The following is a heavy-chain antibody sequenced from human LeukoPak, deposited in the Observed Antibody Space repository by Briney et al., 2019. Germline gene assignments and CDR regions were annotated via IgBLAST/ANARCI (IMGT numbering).Heavy chain of an antibody. V-gene: IGHV1-18*01. J-gene: IGHJ6*03. Sequence: GASEKVSCKASGYTFTSYGISWVRQAPGQGLEWMGWISAYNGNTNYAQKLQGRVTMTTDTSTSTAYMELRSLRSDDTAVYYCARVSSTYYYDSSARESYFIDVWGKGTTVTVSS. CDR1: GYTFTSYG. D-gene: IGHD3-22*01. CDR3: ARVSSTYYYDSSARESYFIDV. CDR2: ISAYNGNT.